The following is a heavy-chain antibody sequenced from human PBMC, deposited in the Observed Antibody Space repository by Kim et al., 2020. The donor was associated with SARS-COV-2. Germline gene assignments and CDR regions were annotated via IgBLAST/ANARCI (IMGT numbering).Heavy chain of an antibody. D-gene: IGHD4-17*01. Sequence: GGSLRLSCAASGFTFSSYSMNWVRQAPGKGLEWVSYISSSSSTIYYADSVKGRFTISRDNAKNSLYLQMNSLRDEDTAVYYCARDQYGGYYYYYYGMDVWGQGTTVTVSS. V-gene: IGHV3-48*02. J-gene: IGHJ6*02. CDR3: ARDQYGGYYYYYYGMDV. CDR2: ISSSSSTI. CDR1: GFTFSSYS.